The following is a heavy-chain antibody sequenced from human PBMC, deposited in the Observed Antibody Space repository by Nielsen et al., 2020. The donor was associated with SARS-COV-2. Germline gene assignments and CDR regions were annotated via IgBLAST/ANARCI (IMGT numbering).Heavy chain of an antibody. CDR2: ISGSGGST. V-gene: IGHV3-23*01. J-gene: IGHJ4*02. Sequence: GESLKISCAASGFTFSSYAMSWVRQAPGKGLEWVSAISGSGGSTYYADSVKGRFTISRDNSKNTLYLQMNSLRAEDTALYYCAKDGHSSGWYGAPDYWGQGTLVTVSS. CDR3: AKDGHSSGWYGAPDY. D-gene: IGHD6-19*01. CDR1: GFTFSSYA.